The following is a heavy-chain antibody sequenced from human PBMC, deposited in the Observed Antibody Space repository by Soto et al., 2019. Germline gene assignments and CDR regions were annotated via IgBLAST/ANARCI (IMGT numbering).Heavy chain of an antibody. J-gene: IGHJ6*03. CDR2: INSDGSST. D-gene: IGHD4-17*01. Sequence: GGSLRLSCAASGFTFSSYWMHWVRQAPGKGLVWVSRINSDGSSTSYADSVKGRFTISRDNAKNTLYLQMNSLRAEDTAVYYCARVGEHDYGDYGASYYYYYYMDVWGKGTTVTVSS. V-gene: IGHV3-74*01. CDR1: GFTFSSYW. CDR3: ARVGEHDYGDYGASYYYYYYMDV.